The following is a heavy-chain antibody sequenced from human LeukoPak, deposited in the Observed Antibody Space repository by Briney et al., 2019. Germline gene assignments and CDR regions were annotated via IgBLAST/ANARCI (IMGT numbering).Heavy chain of an antibody. CDR1: GGSLSSSTYY. V-gene: IGHV4-39*07. CDR3: ARDAPTAYCSGGSCYFDY. D-gene: IGHD2-15*01. CDR2: IYYSGSH. Sequence: SETLSLTCTVSGGSLSSSTYYWGWVRQPPGKGLEWIGSIYYSGSHYTSPSLKSRVTLSVDTSKNQFSLNLSSVTAADTAVYYCARDAPTAYCSGGSCYFDYWGQGTLVTVSS. J-gene: IGHJ4*02.